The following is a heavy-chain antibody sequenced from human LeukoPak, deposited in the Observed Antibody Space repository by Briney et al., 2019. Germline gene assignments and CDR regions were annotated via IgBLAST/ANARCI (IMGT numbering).Heavy chain of an antibody. Sequence: GGSLRLSCEASGFTFSRYEMNWVRQAPGRGLEWVSYISSSGTTIYYADPVKGRFTISRDNAKNTLYLQMNSLRAEDTAVYYCAREGVYPFDYWGQGTLVTVSS. CDR3: AREGVYPFDY. CDR1: GFTFSRYE. CDR2: ISSSGTTI. J-gene: IGHJ4*02. D-gene: IGHD6-13*01. V-gene: IGHV3-48*03.